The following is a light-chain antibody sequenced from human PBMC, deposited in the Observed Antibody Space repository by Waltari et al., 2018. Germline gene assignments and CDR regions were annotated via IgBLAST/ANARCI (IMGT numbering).Light chain of an antibody. CDR3: QQSYNAPAT. CDR2: SAS. V-gene: IGKV1-39*01. Sequence: DIQMTQPPSSLSASVGDRVTIACRASQNIDNYLNWYQQKPGEAPRLLIYSASSPQSGVPSRFTGSGSETDFALTIRGLQPEDSAIYYCQQSYNAPATFGQGTRVQVK. CDR1: QNIDNY. J-gene: IGKJ1*01.